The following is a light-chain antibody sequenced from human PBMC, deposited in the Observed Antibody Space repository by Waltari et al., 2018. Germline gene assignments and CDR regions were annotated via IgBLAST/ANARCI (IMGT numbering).Light chain of an antibody. CDR3: CSYAGSNSWV. J-gene: IGLJ3*02. Sequence: QSALIQPASVSGSPGQSITISCTGPSSNIGSYTLVSWYQQYPGKAPKVMIYEVYKRPSGVSNRFSVSKSGNTASLTISGLQAEDETDYYCCSYAGSNSWVFGGGTKVTVL. V-gene: IGLV2-23*02. CDR2: EVY. CDR1: SSNIGSYTL.